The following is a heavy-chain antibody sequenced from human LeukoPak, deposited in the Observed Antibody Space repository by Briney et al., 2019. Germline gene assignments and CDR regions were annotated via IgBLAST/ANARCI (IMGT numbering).Heavy chain of an antibody. Sequence: PSETLSLTCTVSGGSINSYYWSWLRQPPGKGLEWIGYIYYSGTTKYNPSLNSRVTISVDRSKNQVSLNLSSVTAADTAVYYCARHFSITWDTYYFDYWGQGTLVTVSS. CDR3: ARHFSITWDTYYFDY. D-gene: IGHD6-13*01. CDR1: GGSINSYY. V-gene: IGHV4-59*08. CDR2: IYYSGTT. J-gene: IGHJ4*02.